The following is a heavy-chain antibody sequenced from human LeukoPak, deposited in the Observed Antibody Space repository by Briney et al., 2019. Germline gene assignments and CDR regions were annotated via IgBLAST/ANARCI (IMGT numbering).Heavy chain of an antibody. CDR1: GFTFTSSA. D-gene: IGHD3-10*01. CDR2: TVVGSGNT. CDR3: AAENDFGGYYYYYMDV. Sequence: SVKVSCKASGFTFTSSAVQWVRQARGQRLEWIGWTVVGSGNTNYAQKFQERVTITRDMSTSTAYMELSSLRSEDTAVYYCAAENDFGGYYYYYMDVWGKGTTVTVSS. J-gene: IGHJ6*03. V-gene: IGHV1-58*01.